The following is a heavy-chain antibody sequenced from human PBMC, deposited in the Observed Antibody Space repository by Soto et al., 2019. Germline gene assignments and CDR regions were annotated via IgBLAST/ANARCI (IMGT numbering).Heavy chain of an antibody. J-gene: IGHJ6*03. CDR1: GFTFSNAW. CDR2: IKSKTDGGTT. V-gene: IGHV3-15*01. CDR3: STEYSSGRTVYYYYYMDV. Sequence: PGGSLRLSCAASGFTFSNAWMSWVRQAPGKGLEWVGRIKSKTDGGTTDYAAPVKGRFTISRDDSKNTLYLQMNSLKTEDTAVYYFSTEYSSGRTVYYYYYMDVWGKGTTVTVSS. D-gene: IGHD6-19*01.